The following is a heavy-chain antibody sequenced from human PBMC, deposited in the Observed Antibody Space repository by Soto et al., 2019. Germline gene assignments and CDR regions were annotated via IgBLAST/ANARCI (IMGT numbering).Heavy chain of an antibody. D-gene: IGHD2-21*01. Sequence: HLAQSGPEVKRPGASVKISCKASGFIFTDWFMHWVRQAPGQGPEWMGIINTSGGNSIYSQKFQDRFTMTRDTSTITLYVELSSLTSADTAVYYGAKEGAIPGEVDAWGQGTLVTVSS. CDR2: INTSGGNS. CDR3: AKEGAIPGEVDA. V-gene: IGHV1-46*01. J-gene: IGHJ1*01. CDR1: GFIFTDWF.